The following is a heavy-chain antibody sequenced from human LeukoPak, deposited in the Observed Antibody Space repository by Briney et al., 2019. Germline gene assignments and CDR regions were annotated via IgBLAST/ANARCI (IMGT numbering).Heavy chain of an antibody. CDR3: AKRQEQGYHLDR. CDR1: GFSFSSYA. D-gene: IGHD1/OR15-1a*01. J-gene: IGHJ5*02. Sequence: GGSLRLSCAESGFSFSSYAMTWVRQAPGKGLEWVSSISGSDAGTHYADSVKGRFTSSRDNSKNMVFLDMNSLRAEDTAIYYCAKRQEQGYHLDRCSQGTLVTVSS. V-gene: IGHV3-23*01. CDR2: ISGSDAGT.